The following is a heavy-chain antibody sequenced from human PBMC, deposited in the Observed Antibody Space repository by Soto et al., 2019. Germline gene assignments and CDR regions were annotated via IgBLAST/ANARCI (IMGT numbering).Heavy chain of an antibody. D-gene: IGHD6-19*01. V-gene: IGHV1-69*08. J-gene: IGHJ4*02. Sequence: QVQLVQSGAEVKKPGSSVKVSCKASGGTFSSYTISWVRQAPGQGLEWMGRIIPILGIANYAQKFQGRVTITADKSTSTAYMELSSLRSEDTAVSYCARESAVAGTFIDYWGQGTLFTVSS. CDR2: IIPILGIA. CDR3: ARESAVAGTFIDY. CDR1: GGTFSSYT.